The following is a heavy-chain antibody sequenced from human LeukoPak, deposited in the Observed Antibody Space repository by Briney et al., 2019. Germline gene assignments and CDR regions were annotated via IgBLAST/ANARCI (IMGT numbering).Heavy chain of an antibody. CDR2: IKEDGSEK. J-gene: IGHJ4*02. CDR3: ARTLAARHTSGYIDY. Sequence: PGGSLRLSCAASGFTFSSYWMSWVRQAPGKGLEWVANIKEDGSEKYYVDSVKGRFTISRDNGKSSLYLQMNSLRAEDTAVYYCARTLAARHTSGYIDYWGQGTLVTVSS. V-gene: IGHV3-7*01. D-gene: IGHD3-22*01. CDR1: GFTFSSYW.